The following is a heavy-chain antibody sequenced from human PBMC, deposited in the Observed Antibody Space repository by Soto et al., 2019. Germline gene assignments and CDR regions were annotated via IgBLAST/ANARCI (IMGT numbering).Heavy chain of an antibody. V-gene: IGHV4-4*02. CDR3: ARARATIAAAAIFDC. D-gene: IGHD6-13*01. Sequence: QVQLQESGPGLVKPSGTLSLTCAVSGGSISTSNWWRWVRQPPGKGLEWIGEVYRTGSTNYNPSLESRLTRSVDKSKNQFSLKLTSVTAADTAVYYCARARATIAAAAIFDCWGQGTLVTVSS. J-gene: IGHJ4*02. CDR1: GGSISTSNW. CDR2: VYRTGST.